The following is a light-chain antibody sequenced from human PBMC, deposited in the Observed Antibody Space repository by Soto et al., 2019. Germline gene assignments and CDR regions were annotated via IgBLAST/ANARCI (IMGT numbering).Light chain of an antibody. Sequence: QSALTQPASVSGSLGQSITISCTGTSRDVGGYNYVSWYQQHPGKAPKLMIYDVSNRPSGVSNRFSGSKSGNTASLTISGLQAEDEADYYCSSYTSSSTPYVFGTGTKVTVL. CDR1: SRDVGGYNY. CDR2: DVS. V-gene: IGLV2-14*01. CDR3: SSYTSSSTPYV. J-gene: IGLJ1*01.